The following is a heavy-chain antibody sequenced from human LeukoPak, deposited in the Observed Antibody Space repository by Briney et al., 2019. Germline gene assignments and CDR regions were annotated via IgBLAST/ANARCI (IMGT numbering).Heavy chain of an antibody. CDR1: GYTFTSYY. J-gene: IGHJ4*02. CDR3: ARGDYGDYFDY. V-gene: IGHV1-46*01. CDR2: INPSGGST. D-gene: IGHD4-17*01. Sequence: ASVKVSCKVSGYTFTSYYMHWVRQAPGQGLEWMGIINPSGGSTSYAQKFQGRVTMTRDTSTSTVYMELSSLRSEDTAVYHCARGDYGDYFDYWGQGTLVTVSS.